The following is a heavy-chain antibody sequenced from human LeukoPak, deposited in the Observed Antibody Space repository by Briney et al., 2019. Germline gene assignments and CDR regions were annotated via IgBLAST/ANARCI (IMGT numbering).Heavy chain of an antibody. J-gene: IGHJ4*02. Sequence: ASVKVSCKASGGTFSSYAISWVRQAPGQGLEWIGRIIPIFGTANYAQKFQGRVTITTDESTSTAYMELSSLRSEDTAVYYCASYNGQWLAWDYWGQGTLVTVSS. CDR2: IIPIFGTA. CDR1: GGTFSSYA. D-gene: IGHD6-19*01. CDR3: ASYNGQWLAWDY. V-gene: IGHV1-69*05.